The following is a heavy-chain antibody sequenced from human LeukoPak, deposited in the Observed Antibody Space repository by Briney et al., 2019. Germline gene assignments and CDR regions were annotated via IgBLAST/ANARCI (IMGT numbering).Heavy chain of an antibody. CDR3: ARTYCRGGSCHFDY. D-gene: IGHD2-15*01. V-gene: IGHV4-39*07. CDR1: GGSISSSSSY. CDR2: IYYTGRT. Sequence: SETLSLTCTVSGGSISSSSSYWGWIRQPPGKGLEWIGTIYYTGRTFYNPSLKSRVTISVDTSKNQISLKLSSVTAADTAVYYCARTYCRGGSCHFDYWGQGTLVTVSS. J-gene: IGHJ4*02.